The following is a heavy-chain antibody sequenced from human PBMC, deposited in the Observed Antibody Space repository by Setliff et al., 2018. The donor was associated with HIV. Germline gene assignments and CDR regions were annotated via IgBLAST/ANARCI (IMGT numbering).Heavy chain of an antibody. D-gene: IGHD3-22*01. CDR1: GGSFSGYY. CDR2: INHSGST. CDR3: ARGQGYYDSSGYYYEYFQH. Sequence: SETLSLTCAVYGGSFSGYYWSWIRQPPGKGLEWIGEINHSGSTNYNPSLKSRVTISVDTSKNQFSLKLSSVTSADTAVYYCARGQGYYDSSGYYYEYFQHWGQGTLVTVSS. V-gene: IGHV4-34*01. J-gene: IGHJ1*01.